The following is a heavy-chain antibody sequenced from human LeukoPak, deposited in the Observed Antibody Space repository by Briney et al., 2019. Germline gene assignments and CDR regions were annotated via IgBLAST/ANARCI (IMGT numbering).Heavy chain of an antibody. Sequence: SETLSLTCTVSGGSVSSGSYFWSWIRQPAGKGLQWIGRIHTSGSTEYNPSLKSRVTISVDTSKNQLSLKLSSVTAADTAVYYCSRGSNYVDFDYWGQGTLVTVSS. CDR2: IHTSGST. CDR3: SRGSNYVDFDY. CDR1: GGSVSSGSYF. J-gene: IGHJ4*02. D-gene: IGHD4-11*01. V-gene: IGHV4-61*02.